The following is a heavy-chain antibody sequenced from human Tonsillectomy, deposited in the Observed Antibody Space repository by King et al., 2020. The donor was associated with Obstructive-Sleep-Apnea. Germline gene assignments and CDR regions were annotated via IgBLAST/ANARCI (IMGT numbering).Heavy chain of an antibody. J-gene: IGHJ3*02. CDR1: GGSISSYY. Sequence: QLQESGPGLVKPSETLSLTCTVSGGSISSYYWSWIRQPPGKGLEWIGYIYYSGSTNYNPSLKSRVTISVDTSKNQFSLKLSSVTAADTAVYYCARHEGYCSSTSCYDAFDIWGQGTMVTVSS. CDR2: IYYSGST. V-gene: IGHV4-59*08. D-gene: IGHD2-2*01. CDR3: ARHEGYCSSTSCYDAFDI.